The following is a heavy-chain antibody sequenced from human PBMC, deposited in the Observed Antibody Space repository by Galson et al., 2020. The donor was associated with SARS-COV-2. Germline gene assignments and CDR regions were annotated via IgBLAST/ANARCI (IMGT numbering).Heavy chain of an antibody. Sequence: ASVKVSCKASGYTFTGYYMHWVRQAPGQGLEWMGWINPNSGGTNYAQKFQGWVTMTSDTSISTAYMELSRLRSDDTAVYYCARDRSGTAMAAFDYWGQGTLVTVSS. J-gene: IGHJ4*02. CDR2: INPNSGGT. CDR3: ARDRSGTAMAAFDY. V-gene: IGHV1-2*04. CDR1: GYTFTGYY. D-gene: IGHD5-18*01.